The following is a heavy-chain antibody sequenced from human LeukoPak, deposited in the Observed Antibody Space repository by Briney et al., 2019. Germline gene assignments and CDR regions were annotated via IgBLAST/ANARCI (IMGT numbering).Heavy chain of an antibody. CDR2: ISKDGSKK. Sequence: GGSLRLSCAVSGATFSNHGMHWARQAAGKGLEWVAFISKDGSKKYYGGSVTGRFITSRDNSRNTVYLQMDSLRPEDTAVYYCAKDKGWSRVIDYWGQGTLVTVAS. J-gene: IGHJ4*02. V-gene: IGHV3-30*02. CDR3: AKDKGWSRVIDY. D-gene: IGHD2-15*01. CDR1: GATFSNHG.